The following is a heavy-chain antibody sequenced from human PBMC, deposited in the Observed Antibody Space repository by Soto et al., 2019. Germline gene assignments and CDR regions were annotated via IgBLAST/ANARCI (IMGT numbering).Heavy chain of an antibody. CDR2: ISAYNGNT. CDR3: AGGPPYDSSGYYPSLDS. Sequence: QVQLVQSGAEVKKPGASVKVSCKTSGYTFTRSGVTWVRQAPGQGLEWMGWISAYNGNTNYAQKFQGRVTMTTDTSTRTAYMELRGLRSDETGVYYCAGGPPYDSSGYYPSLDSWGLGPLVTVSS. J-gene: IGHJ4*02. D-gene: IGHD3-22*01. CDR1: GYTFTRSG. V-gene: IGHV1-18*01.